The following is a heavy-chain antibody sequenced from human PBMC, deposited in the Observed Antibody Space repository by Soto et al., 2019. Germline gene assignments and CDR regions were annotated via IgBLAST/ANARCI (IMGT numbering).Heavy chain of an antibody. CDR2: ISSGGST. J-gene: IGHJ4*02. V-gene: IGHV4-59*01. CDR3: ARSVDYYTSGSYGN. D-gene: IGHD3-10*01. CDR1: GGSISSYY. Sequence: QVQLQESGPGLVKPSGTLSLTCTISGGSISSYYWSWIRQPLGKGLEWIGYISSGGSTKDNPSLKSRVTISVDASKNHFSLNLNSVTAADTAVYYCARSVDYYTSGSYGNWGQGTLVTVSS.